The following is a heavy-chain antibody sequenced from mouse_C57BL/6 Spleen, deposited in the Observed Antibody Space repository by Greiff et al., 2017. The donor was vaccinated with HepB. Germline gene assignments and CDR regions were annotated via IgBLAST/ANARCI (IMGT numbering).Heavy chain of an antibody. CDR1: GFTFSSYG. J-gene: IGHJ2*01. CDR3: ARLTGHYFDY. D-gene: IGHD4-1*01. Sequence: EVKVVESGGDLVKPGGSLKLSCAASGFTFSSYGMSWVRQTPDKRLEWVATISSGGSYTYYPDSVKGRFTISRDNAKNTLYLQMSSLKSEDTAMYYCARLTGHYFDYWGQGTTLTVSS. V-gene: IGHV5-6*01. CDR2: ISSGGSYT.